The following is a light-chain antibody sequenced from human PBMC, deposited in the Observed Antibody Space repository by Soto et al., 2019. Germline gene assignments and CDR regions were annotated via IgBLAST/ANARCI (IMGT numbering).Light chain of an antibody. CDR3: QQYDNLPT. J-gene: IGKJ2*01. CDR1: QDIDNY. CDR2: DAS. Sequence: DIQMTQSPSSLSASVGDRVTITCQASQDIDNYLNWYQQKPGKAPKLLINDASNLETGVPSRFSGSGSGTDFTFTISSPQPEDIATYYCQQYDNLPTFGQGTKLEIK. V-gene: IGKV1-33*01.